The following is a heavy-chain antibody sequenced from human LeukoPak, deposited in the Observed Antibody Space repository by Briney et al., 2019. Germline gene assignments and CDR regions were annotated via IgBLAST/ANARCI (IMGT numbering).Heavy chain of an antibody. D-gene: IGHD5-24*01. CDR2: IIPIFGTA. CDR3: AGEGDGYQYYFDY. V-gene: IGHV1-69*13. CDR1: GGTFSSYA. Sequence: SVKVSCKASGGTFSSYAISWVRQAPGQGLEWMGGIIPIFGTANYAQKFQGRVMITADESTSTAYMELSSLRSEDTAVYYCAGEGDGYQYYFDYWGQGTLVTVSS. J-gene: IGHJ4*02.